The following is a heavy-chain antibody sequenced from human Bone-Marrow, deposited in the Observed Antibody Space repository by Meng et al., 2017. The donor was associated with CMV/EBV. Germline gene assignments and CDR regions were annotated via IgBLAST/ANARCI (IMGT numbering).Heavy chain of an antibody. Sequence: QGRLVQSGAERKKPGASGKVSCTTSVFTFSDYYIHWVRQAPGQGLEWMGWVNSNNDATNYARKFQGRVSMTRDTSSSTAHMELSRLMSDDTAVYYCVRSSGWSLFDYWGQGTLVTVSS. J-gene: IGHJ4*02. CDR3: VRSSGWSLFDY. V-gene: IGHV1-2*02. D-gene: IGHD6-19*01. CDR2: VNSNNDAT. CDR1: VFTFSDYY.